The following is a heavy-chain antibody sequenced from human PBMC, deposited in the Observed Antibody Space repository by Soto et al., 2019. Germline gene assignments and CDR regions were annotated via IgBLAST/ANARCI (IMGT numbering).Heavy chain of an antibody. CDR1: GGSISSSSYY. CDR2: IYYSGST. J-gene: IGHJ4*02. D-gene: IGHD3-10*01. Sequence: PSETLSLTCTVSGGSISSSSYYWGWIRQPPGKGLEWIGSIYYSGSTYYNPSLKSRVTISVDTSKNQLSLKLSSVTAADTAVYYCARARGFGELPTDYWGQGTLVTVSS. V-gene: IGHV4-39*07. CDR3: ARARGFGELPTDY.